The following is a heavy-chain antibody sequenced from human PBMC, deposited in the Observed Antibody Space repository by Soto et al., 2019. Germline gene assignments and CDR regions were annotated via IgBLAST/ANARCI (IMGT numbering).Heavy chain of an antibody. CDR1: GGTFSSYA. D-gene: IGHD1-26*01. Sequence: ASVKVSCKASGGTFSSYAISWVRQAPGQGLEWMGWISAYNGNTNYAQKLQGRVTMTTDTSTSTAYMELRSLRSDDTAVYYCARTPSGSYGYYFDYWGQGTLVTVSS. V-gene: IGHV1-18*01. CDR3: ARTPSGSYGYYFDY. CDR2: ISAYNGNT. J-gene: IGHJ4*02.